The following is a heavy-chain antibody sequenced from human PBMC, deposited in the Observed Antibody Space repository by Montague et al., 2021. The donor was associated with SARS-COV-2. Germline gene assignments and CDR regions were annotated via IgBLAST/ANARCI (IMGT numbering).Heavy chain of an antibody. J-gene: IGHJ5*02. CDR3: ARRLGDWFIVVVLSWFDP. Sequence: SETLSLTCTVSGGSISSSSYYWGWIRQPPGKGLEWIGNIYYSGSTYYNPSLKSRVTISADTSKNQFSLKLRSVTAADTAVYYCARRLGDWFIVVVLSWFDPWGQGTLVTVSS. V-gene: IGHV4-39*01. CDR2: IYYSGST. CDR1: GGSISSSSYY. D-gene: IGHD2-2*01.